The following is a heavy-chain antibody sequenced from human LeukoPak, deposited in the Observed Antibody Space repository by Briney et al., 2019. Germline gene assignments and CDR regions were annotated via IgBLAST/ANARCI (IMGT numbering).Heavy chain of an antibody. CDR1: GFTFSSYA. Sequence: GGSQRLSCAASGFTFSSYAMSWVRQAPGKGLEWVSTISGGGGSTYSADSVMGRFTISRDNSKTTLYLQMNSLRAEDTAVYYCAKENWVYNWKYDSSGSGINYWGQGTRVTVSS. CDR2: ISGGGGST. CDR3: AKENWVYNWKYDSSGSGINY. D-gene: IGHD3-22*01. J-gene: IGHJ4*02. V-gene: IGHV3-23*01.